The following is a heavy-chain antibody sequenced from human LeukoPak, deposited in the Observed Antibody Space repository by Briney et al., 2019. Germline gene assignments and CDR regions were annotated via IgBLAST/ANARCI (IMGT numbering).Heavy chain of an antibody. D-gene: IGHD3-22*01. J-gene: IGHJ3*02. CDR2: ISGSGGST. CDR1: GFTVSSNY. CDR3: AKDSAYYYDSSLYAFDI. V-gene: IGHV3-23*01. Sequence: GGSLRLSCAASGFTVSSNYMSWVRQAPGKGLEWVSAISGSGGSTYYADSVKGRFTISRDNSKNTLYLQMNSLRAEDTAVYYCAKDSAYYYDSSLYAFDIWGQGTMVTVSS.